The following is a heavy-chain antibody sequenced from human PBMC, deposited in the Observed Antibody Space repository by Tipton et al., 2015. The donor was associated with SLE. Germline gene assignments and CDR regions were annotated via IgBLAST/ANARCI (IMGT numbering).Heavy chain of an antibody. CDR1: GYTFTIYF. J-gene: IGHJ6*02. CDR3: AREYYDFWSGYYYGMDV. D-gene: IGHD3-3*01. CDR2: INPSGGST. Sequence: QLVQSGAEVKKPGASVKVSCKASGYTFTIYFIHWVRQAPGQGLEWMGVINPSGGSTNYAQKFQGRVTLTRDTSTSTVYMELSRLRSDDTAVYYCAREYYDFWSGYYYGMDVWGQGTTVTVSS. V-gene: IGHV1-46*01.